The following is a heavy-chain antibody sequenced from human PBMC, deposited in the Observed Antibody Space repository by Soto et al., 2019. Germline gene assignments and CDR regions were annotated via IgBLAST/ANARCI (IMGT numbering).Heavy chain of an antibody. CDR1: GGTFSSYA. CDR3: ARLRSIGGLAFDI. CDR2: IIPIFGTA. D-gene: IGHD2-2*01. V-gene: IGHV1-69*13. J-gene: IGHJ3*02. Sequence: SVKVSCKASGGTFSSYAISWVRQAPGQGLEWMGGIIPIFGTANYAQKFQGRVTITADESTSTAYMELSSLRSEDTAVYYCARLRSIGGLAFDIRGQGTMVTVSS.